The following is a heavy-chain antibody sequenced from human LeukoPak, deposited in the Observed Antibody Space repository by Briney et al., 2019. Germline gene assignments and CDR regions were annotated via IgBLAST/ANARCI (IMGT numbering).Heavy chain of an antibody. J-gene: IGHJ4*02. CDR2: IRYDGSNK. Sequence: GGSLRLSCAASGFTFSSYGMHWVRQAPGKGLEWVAFIRYDGSNKYYADSVKGRFTISRDNSKNTLYLQMNSLRAEDTAVYYCAKFFHRRSSTLICYFDYWGQGTLVTVSS. CDR1: GFTFSSYG. CDR3: AKFFHRRSSTLICYFDY. D-gene: IGHD2-2*01. V-gene: IGHV3-30*02.